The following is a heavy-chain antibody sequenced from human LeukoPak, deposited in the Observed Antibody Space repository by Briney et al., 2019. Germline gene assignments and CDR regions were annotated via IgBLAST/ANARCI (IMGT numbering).Heavy chain of an antibody. CDR3: AKAIPPNYSSGFIVGFDP. V-gene: IGHV3-23*01. CDR2: ISGSGGST. CDR1: GFTFSSYA. D-gene: IGHD3-22*01. J-gene: IGHJ5*02. Sequence: GGSLRLSCAASGFTFSSYAISWVRQAPGKGLEWVSAISGSGGSTYYAGSVKGRFTISRDNSKNTLYLQMNSLRAEDTAVYYCAKAIPPNYSSGFIVGFDPWGQGTLVTVSS.